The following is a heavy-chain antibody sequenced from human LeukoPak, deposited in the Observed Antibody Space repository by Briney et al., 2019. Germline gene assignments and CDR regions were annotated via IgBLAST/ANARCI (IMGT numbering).Heavy chain of an antibody. J-gene: IGHJ6*02. CDR2: INHSGST. CDR3: ASGDVVVRNYYYGMDV. CDR1: GGSFSGYY. Sequence: SETLSLTCAVYGGSFSGYYWSWLRQPPGKGLEWSGEINHSGSTNYNPSLKSRVTISVDTSKNQFSLKLSSVTAADTAVYYCASGDVVVRNYYYGMDVWGQGTTVTVSS. D-gene: IGHD2-2*01. V-gene: IGHV4-34*01.